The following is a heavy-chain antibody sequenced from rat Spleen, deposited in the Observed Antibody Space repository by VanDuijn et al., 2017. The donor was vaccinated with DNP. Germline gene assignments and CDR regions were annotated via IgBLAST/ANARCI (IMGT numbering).Heavy chain of an antibody. J-gene: IGHJ4*01. CDR3: ARPDA. CDR2: ISYDGSRT. CDR1: GFTFSDYN. V-gene: IGHV5-7*01. Sequence: EVQLVESGGGLVQPGRSLKLSCAASGFTFSDYNMAWVRQAPKKGLEWVATISYDGSRTYYRDSVTGRFTVSRDNVENTLYLQMGSLRSEDTATYYCARPDAWGQGTSVTVSS.